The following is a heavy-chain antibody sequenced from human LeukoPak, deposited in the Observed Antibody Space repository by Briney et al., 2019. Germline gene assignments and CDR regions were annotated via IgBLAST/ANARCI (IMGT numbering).Heavy chain of an antibody. CDR3: TREAWGFDY. V-gene: IGHV3-53*01. CDR1: GFTVSSNY. J-gene: IGHJ4*02. CDR2: IYSGGST. Sequence: GGSLRLSCAASGFTVSSNYMSWVRQAPGKGLEWVSLIYSGGSTYYADSVKGRFTISRDNARNSLYLQMNSLRDEDTAIYFCTREAWGFDYWGQGALVTVSS. D-gene: IGHD3-16*01.